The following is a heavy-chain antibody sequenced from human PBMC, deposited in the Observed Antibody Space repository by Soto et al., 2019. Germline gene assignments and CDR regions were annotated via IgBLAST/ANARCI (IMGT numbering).Heavy chain of an antibody. J-gene: IGHJ5*02. CDR1: GGSISSGDYY. V-gene: IGHV4-30-4*01. CDR3: ARGVVVVPAAWFDP. D-gene: IGHD2-2*01. Sequence: QVQLQESGPGLVKPSQTLSLTCTVSGGSISSGDYYWSWIRQPPGKGLEWIGYVYYSGSTYYNPSLQSRGTISVYTSMDQFSLKLSSVTAGVTAAYECARGVVVVPAAWFDPWGQGTLVTVSS. CDR2: VYYSGST.